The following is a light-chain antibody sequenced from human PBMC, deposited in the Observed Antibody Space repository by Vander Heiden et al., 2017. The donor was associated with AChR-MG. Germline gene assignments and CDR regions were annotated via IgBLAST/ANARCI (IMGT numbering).Light chain of an antibody. CDR1: SSDVGSYNL. V-gene: IGLV2-23*01. Sequence: QSALTQPASVSGSPGQSITISCTGTSSDVGSYNLVSWYQQHPGKAPKLMMYDGSKRPSGVSNRFSGSKSGNTASLTISGLQAEDEADYYCCSYAGSSTFSVFGGGTKLTVL. CDR3: CSYAGSSTFSV. CDR2: DGS. J-gene: IGLJ3*02.